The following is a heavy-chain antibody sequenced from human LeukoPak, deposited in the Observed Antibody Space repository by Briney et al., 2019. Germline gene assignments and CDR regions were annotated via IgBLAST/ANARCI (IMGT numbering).Heavy chain of an antibody. Sequence: TGGSLRLSCATSGFTFEDHGMSWVRHVPGKRLEWVSVINWRGDVTGYAASVWGRFTISRDNAKNSLYLQMNILGAEDSALYYCARDYYYYMDVWGKGTTVTVSS. CDR2: INWRGDVT. J-gene: IGHJ6*03. CDR3: ARDYYYYMDV. V-gene: IGHV3-20*04. CDR1: GFTFEDHG.